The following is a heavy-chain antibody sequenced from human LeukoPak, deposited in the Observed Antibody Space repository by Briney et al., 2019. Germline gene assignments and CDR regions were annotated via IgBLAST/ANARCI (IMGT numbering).Heavy chain of an antibody. V-gene: IGHV3-64D*08. CDR3: PLPTLGY. CDR1: GFTFSSYA. D-gene: IGHD2-15*01. J-gene: IGHJ4*02. Sequence: GGSLRLSCSASGFTFSSYAMHWVRQAPGKGLQYVSGISTNGGRTYYADSVKGRFTISRDNSKNTLYLQMSSLRVEDTAVYYCPLPTLGYWGQGPLVTVSS. CDR2: ISTNGGRT.